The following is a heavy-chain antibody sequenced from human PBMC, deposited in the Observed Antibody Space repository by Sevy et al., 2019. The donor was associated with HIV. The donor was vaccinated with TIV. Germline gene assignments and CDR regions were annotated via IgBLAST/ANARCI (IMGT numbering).Heavy chain of an antibody. Sequence: ASVKVSCKASDYTFSTQGFNWVRQAPGQGLEWMGWISAYNGNTKYAQKFQGGVTMTTDTSTSNAYMELKGRTSDDTAVYYCARDWAPGYYYDAIGIKRDYYFDFWGQGTLVTVSS. CDR1: DYTFSTQG. V-gene: IGHV1-18*01. CDR2: ISAYNGNT. CDR3: ARDWAPGYYYDAIGIKRDYYFDF. D-gene: IGHD3-22*01. J-gene: IGHJ4*02.